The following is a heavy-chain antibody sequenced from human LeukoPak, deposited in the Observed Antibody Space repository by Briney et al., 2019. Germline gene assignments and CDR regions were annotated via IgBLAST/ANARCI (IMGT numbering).Heavy chain of an antibody. D-gene: IGHD1-26*01. J-gene: IGHJ3*02. CDR2: INSDGSST. CDR1: GGSISSSNW. Sequence: ASGTLSLTCAVSGGSISSSNWWSWVRQAPGKGLVWVSRINSDGSSTSYADSVKGRFTISRDNAKNTLYLQMNSLRVEDTAVYYCARDFGMLGATNAFDIWGQGTMVTVSS. V-gene: IGHV3-74*01. CDR3: ARDFGMLGATNAFDI.